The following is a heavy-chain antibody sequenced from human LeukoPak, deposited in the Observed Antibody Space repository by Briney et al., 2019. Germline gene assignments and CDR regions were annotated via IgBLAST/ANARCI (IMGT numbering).Heavy chain of an antibody. CDR2: VYTSGST. Sequence: SETLSLTCTISGGSISSYHWSWIRQPAGKGLEWIGRVYTSGSTNYNPSLKSRVTMSVDTSKSQFSLKLSSVTAADTAVYYCAALSGYYAFDIWGQGTMVTVS. J-gene: IGHJ3*02. D-gene: IGHD3-3*01. V-gene: IGHV4-4*07. CDR3: AALSGYYAFDI. CDR1: GGSISSYH.